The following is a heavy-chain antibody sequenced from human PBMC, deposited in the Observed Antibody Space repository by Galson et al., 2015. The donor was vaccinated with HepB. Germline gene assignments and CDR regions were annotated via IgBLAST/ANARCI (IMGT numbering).Heavy chain of an antibody. D-gene: IGHD3-10*01. CDR1: GSTFISYA. Sequence: SLRLSCAASGSTFISYAISWVRQAPGKGPEWVSAISGSGGSTYYADSVKGRFTISRDNSKNTLYLQMNSLRAEDTAVYYGAKGQEYGSGSYYPNDYWGQGTLVTVSS. CDR3: AKGQEYGSGSYYPNDY. J-gene: IGHJ4*02. V-gene: IGHV3-23*01. CDR2: ISGSGGST.